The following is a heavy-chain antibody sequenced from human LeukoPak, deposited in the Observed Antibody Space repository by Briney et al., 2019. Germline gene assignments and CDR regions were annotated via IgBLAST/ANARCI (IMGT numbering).Heavy chain of an antibody. D-gene: IGHD6-13*01. V-gene: IGHV3-23*01. CDR3: AKTRGIAAAGTPYY. J-gene: IGHJ4*02. Sequence: QPGASLRLSCAASGFTFSSYAMSWVRQAPGKGLEWVSAISGSGGSTYYADSVKGRFTISRDNSKNTLYLQMNSLRAEDTAVYYCAKTRGIAAAGTPYYWGQGTLVTVSS. CDR2: ISGSGGST. CDR1: GFTFSSYA.